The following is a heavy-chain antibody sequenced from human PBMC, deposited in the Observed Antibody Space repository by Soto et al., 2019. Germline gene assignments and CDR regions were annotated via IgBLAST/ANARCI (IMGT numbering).Heavy chain of an antibody. CDR2: ISTSASYT. CDR3: AREVEKNWFVP. D-gene: IGHD1-26*01. Sequence: PGGSLRLSCVVSGFTFSDYYMSWIRQAPGKGLEWVSYISTSASYTNYADSVKGRFTISRDNAKNSLYLQMNSLRAEDTAVYYCAREVEKNWFVPWGQGTLLTVSS. CDR1: GFTFSDYY. J-gene: IGHJ5*02. V-gene: IGHV3-11*06.